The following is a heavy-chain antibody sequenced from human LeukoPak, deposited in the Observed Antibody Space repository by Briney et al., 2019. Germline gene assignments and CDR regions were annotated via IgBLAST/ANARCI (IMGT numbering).Heavy chain of an antibody. J-gene: IGHJ4*02. Sequence: ASVKLSCKASGYTFTGYYMHWVRQAPGQGLEWMGWINPNSGGTNYAQKFQGRVTMTRDTSISTAYMELSRLRSDDTAVYYCARVNKRGYYFDYWGQGTLVTVSS. CDR3: ARVNKRGYYFDY. V-gene: IGHV1-2*02. D-gene: IGHD1/OR15-1a*01. CDR1: GYTFTGYY. CDR2: INPNSGGT.